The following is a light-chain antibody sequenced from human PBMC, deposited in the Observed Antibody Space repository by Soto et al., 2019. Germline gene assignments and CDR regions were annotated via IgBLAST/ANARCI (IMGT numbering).Light chain of an antibody. J-gene: IGKJ1*01. CDR2: RAS. Sequence: ILMTQSPATVSVSPGESATLSCRASQNIYYNVAWYQQRPGQAPRLLIYRASTRAPGVPARFSGSGSETEFTLTISSLQPEDFTVYSCLQYHNLWAFGQGTKV. CDR1: QNIYYN. V-gene: IGKV3-15*01. CDR3: LQYHNLWA.